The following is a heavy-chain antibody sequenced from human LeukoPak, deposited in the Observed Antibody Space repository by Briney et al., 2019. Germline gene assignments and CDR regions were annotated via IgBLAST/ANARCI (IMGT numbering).Heavy chain of an antibody. CDR3: ATEMPLDP. CDR2: ISYDGSNK. V-gene: IGHV3-30*03. CDR1: GFTFSSYG. Sequence: PGGSLRLSCAASGFTFSSYGMHWVRQAPGKGLEWVAVISYDGSNKYYADSVKGRFTISRDNSKNTLYLQMNSLRAEDTAVYYCATEMPLDPWSQGTLVTVSS. J-gene: IGHJ5*02. D-gene: IGHD5-24*01.